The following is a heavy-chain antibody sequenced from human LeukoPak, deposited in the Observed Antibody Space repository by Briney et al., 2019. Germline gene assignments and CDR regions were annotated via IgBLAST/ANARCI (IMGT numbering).Heavy chain of an antibody. V-gene: IGHV3-21*01. CDR3: ARDLYDSTYYFDY. CDR1: GFTFSSYS. CDR2: ISSSSSYI. J-gene: IGHJ4*02. Sequence: PGGSLRLSCAASGFTFSSYSMNWVRQAPGKGLEWASSISSSSSYIYYADSVKGRFTISRGNAKNSLYLQMNSLRAEDTAVYYCARDLYDSTYYFDYWGQGTLVTVSS. D-gene: IGHD3-22*01.